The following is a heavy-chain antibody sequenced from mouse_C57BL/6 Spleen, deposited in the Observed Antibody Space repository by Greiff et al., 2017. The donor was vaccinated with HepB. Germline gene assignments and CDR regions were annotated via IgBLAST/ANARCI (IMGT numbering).Heavy chain of an antibody. CDR2: IDPSDSYT. D-gene: IGHD3-2*02. Sequence: QVQLQQPGAELVMPGASVKLSCKASGYTFTSYWMHWVKQRPGQGLEWIGEIDPSDSYTNYNHKFKGKSTLTVDKSTSTAYMQLSSLTSEDSAVYYGASGGTDQGTDGFSYWGQGTLVTVSA. CDR1: GYTFTSYW. V-gene: IGHV1-69*01. CDR3: ASGGTDQGTDGFSY. J-gene: IGHJ3*01.